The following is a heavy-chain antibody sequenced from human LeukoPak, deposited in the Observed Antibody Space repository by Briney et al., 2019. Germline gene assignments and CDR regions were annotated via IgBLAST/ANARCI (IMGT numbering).Heavy chain of an antibody. Sequence: SETLSLTCTVSGGSISTYYWSWIRQPPGKGLEWIGYIYYSGSTNYNPSLKSRVTISVDTSKNQFSPKLSSVTAADTAVYYCARAPDYGDLLDYWGQGTLVTVSS. CDR1: GGSISTYY. V-gene: IGHV4-59*01. CDR3: ARAPDYGDLLDY. CDR2: IYYSGST. J-gene: IGHJ4*02. D-gene: IGHD4-17*01.